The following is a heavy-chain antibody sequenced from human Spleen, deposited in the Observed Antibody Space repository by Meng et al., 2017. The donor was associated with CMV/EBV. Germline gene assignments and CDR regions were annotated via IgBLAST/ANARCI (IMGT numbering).Heavy chain of an antibody. CDR3: ARVRDYSNYLFDS. J-gene: IGHJ4*02. Sequence: GSLRLSCTVSGGSISSSSYYWGWIRQPPGKGLEWIGSVYFSGSTYYIPSLRSRVTISVDTSKNQFSLNLISVTVADPAVYYCARVRDYSNYLFDSWGQGALVTVSS. D-gene: IGHD4-11*01. CDR2: VYFSGST. CDR1: GGSISSSSYY. V-gene: IGHV4-39*01.